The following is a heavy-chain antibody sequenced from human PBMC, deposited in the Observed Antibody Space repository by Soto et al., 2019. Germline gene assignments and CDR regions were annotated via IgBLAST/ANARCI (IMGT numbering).Heavy chain of an antibody. Sequence: SETLSLTCTVSGDSITSNSYFWAWIRQPPGKGLEWIGSIYYSGTTYYNPSLKSRFTISVDRSKTQFSLKLSSVTAVYSAVYYGARSFGIAAAGPFDDSGQGTLVTVAS. CDR3: ARSFGIAAAGPFDD. CDR1: GDSITSNSYF. J-gene: IGHJ4*02. CDR2: IYYSGTT. V-gene: IGHV4-39*01. D-gene: IGHD6-13*01.